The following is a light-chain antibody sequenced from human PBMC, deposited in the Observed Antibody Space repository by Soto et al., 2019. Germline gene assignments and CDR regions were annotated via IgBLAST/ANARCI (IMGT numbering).Light chain of an antibody. V-gene: IGKV3-20*01. CDR2: GAS. Sequence: ESVLTQSPGTLSMSPGERATLSCRASQCVSSSYLAWYQQKPGQAPRLLIYGASSRATGIPDRFSGSGSGTDFTLTISRLEPEDFAVYYCQQYGSSPLTFGPGTKVDIK. CDR3: QQYGSSPLT. J-gene: IGKJ3*01. CDR1: QCVSSSY.